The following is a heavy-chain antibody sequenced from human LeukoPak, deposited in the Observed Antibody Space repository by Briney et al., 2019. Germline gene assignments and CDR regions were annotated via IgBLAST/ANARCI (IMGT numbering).Heavy chain of an antibody. Sequence: GESLKISCKGPGYSFTTYWIAWVRQMPGEGLEWMGIIYPGDSDTRYSPSFQGQVTISADKSINTAYLQWSSLKASDTAMYYCARTYCGGDCYYTYFDYWGQGTLVTVSS. CDR2: IYPGDSDT. D-gene: IGHD2-21*02. J-gene: IGHJ4*02. CDR3: ARTYCGGDCYYTYFDY. CDR1: GYSFTTYW. V-gene: IGHV5-51*01.